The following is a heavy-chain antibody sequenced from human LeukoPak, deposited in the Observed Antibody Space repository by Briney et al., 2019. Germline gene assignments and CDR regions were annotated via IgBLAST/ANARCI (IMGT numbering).Heavy chain of an antibody. D-gene: IGHD6-25*01. CDR2: ISGSGGST. Sequence: PGGSLRLSCAASGFTFSSYAMSWVRQAPGKGLEWVSAISGSGGSTYYADSVKGRFTISRDNSKNTLYLQMNSLGAEDTAVYYCAKDYPGIAASPNWFDPWGQGTLVTVSS. V-gene: IGHV3-23*01. CDR1: GFTFSSYA. CDR3: AKDYPGIAASPNWFDP. J-gene: IGHJ5*02.